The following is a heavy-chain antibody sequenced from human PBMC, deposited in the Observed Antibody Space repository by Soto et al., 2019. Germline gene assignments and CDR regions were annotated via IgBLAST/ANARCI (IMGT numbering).Heavy chain of an antibody. J-gene: IGHJ3*02. V-gene: IGHV4-4*02. CDR2: TYHSGST. Sequence: SETLCLTCAVSGGSISSSNWWSWARQPPGRGLGWIGGTYHSGSTNYNPSLKSRVTISVDKSKNQFSLKLSSVTAADTAVYYCARVDYDFWSGYYLLGGAFDIWGQGTVVTVS. CDR3: ARVDYDFWSGYYLLGGAFDI. CDR1: GGSISSSNW. D-gene: IGHD3-3*01.